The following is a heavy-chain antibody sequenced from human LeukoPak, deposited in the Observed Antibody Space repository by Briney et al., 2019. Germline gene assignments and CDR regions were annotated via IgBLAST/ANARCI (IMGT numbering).Heavy chain of an antibody. D-gene: IGHD3-22*01. V-gene: IGHV4-31*03. CDR1: GGSISSGGYY. Sequence: SQTLSLTCTVSGGSISSGGYYWSWIRQHPGKGLEWIGYIYYSGSTYYNPSLKSRVTISVDTSKNQFSLKLSSVTAADTAGYYCARGTYDSSGYYHKDYWGQGTLVTVSS. CDR2: IYYSGST. J-gene: IGHJ4*02. CDR3: ARGTYDSSGYYHKDY.